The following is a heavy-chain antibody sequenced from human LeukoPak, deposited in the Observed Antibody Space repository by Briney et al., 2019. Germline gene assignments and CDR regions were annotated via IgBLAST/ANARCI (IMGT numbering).Heavy chain of an antibody. CDR3: ARNGPHYYDNSGYLDS. J-gene: IGHJ4*02. Sequence: SETLSLTCTVSGGSISSYYWSWIRQPPGKGLEWIGNNDYTGGANYTPSLKSRVTILVDTSKNQFSLKLISVTAADTAVYFCARNGPHYYDNSGYLDSWGQGALVTVSS. CDR1: GGSISSYY. V-gene: IGHV4-59*01. CDR2: NDYTGGA. D-gene: IGHD3-22*01.